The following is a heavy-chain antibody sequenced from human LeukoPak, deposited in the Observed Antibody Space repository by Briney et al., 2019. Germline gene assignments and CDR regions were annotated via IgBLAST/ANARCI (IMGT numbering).Heavy chain of an antibody. J-gene: IGHJ6*03. CDR3: ARGDLKYSSSSDYYYYMDV. V-gene: IGHV4-4*07. CDR1: GGSISSYY. Sequence: SETLSLTCTVSGGSISSYYWSWIRQPAGKGLEWIGRIYTSGSTNYNPSLKSRVTMSVDTSKYQFSLKLSSVTAADTAVYYCARGDLKYSSSSDYYYYMDVWGKGTTVTVSS. CDR2: IYTSGST. D-gene: IGHD6-6*01.